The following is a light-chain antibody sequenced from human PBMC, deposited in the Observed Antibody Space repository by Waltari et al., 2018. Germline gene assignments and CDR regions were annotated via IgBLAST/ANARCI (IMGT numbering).Light chain of an antibody. CDR1: QSLVYSDGNIY. CDR2: KVS. V-gene: IGKV2-30*01. CDR3: MQGTNWPQS. J-gene: IGKJ2*03. Sequence: DVVMTQSPLSLPVTLGQPASISCSDSQSLVYSDGNIYLNWFQQRPGQSPRRLIYKVSRRDSGVPDRFSGSGSGTDFTLRISRVEAEDVGLYFCMQGTNWPQSFGQGTKMEIK.